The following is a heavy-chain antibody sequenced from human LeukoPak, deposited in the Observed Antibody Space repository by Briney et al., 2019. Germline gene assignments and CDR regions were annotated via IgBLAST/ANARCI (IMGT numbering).Heavy chain of an antibody. D-gene: IGHD1-26*01. Sequence: QPGGSLRLSCAASGFTFSSYEMNWVRQAPGKGLEWVSSITGSGSYIYSADSVKGRFTISRDNAKNSLYLQMNSLRAEDTALYYCARGENSGSYFTIGNAFDIWGQGTMVTVSS. CDR2: ITGSGSYI. V-gene: IGHV3-48*03. CDR3: ARGENSGSYFTIGNAFDI. J-gene: IGHJ3*02. CDR1: GFTFSSYE.